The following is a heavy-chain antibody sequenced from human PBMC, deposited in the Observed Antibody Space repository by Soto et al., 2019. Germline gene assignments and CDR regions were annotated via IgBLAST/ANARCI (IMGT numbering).Heavy chain of an antibody. CDR2: IAPVFPSV. D-gene: IGHD6-13*01. V-gene: IGHV1-69*01. J-gene: IGHJ6*02. CDR3: AREMPSTAAAYFYYGLDV. CDR1: GGAFSNYA. Sequence: QVQLVQSGAEVKRPGSSVKVSCKASGGAFSNYAIYWVRQAPGQGLEWLGAIAPVFPSVYYAPKFQGRLTITADASTNTVYMMLTSLKSEDTAVYYCAREMPSTAAAYFYYGLDVWGQGTSVTVSS.